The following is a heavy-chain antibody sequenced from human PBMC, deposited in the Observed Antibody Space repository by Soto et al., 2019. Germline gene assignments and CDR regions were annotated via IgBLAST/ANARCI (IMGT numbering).Heavy chain of an antibody. CDR2: IYYSGST. CDR1: GGSISSGGYY. CDR3: ARHSASWQWFDY. J-gene: IGHJ5*01. V-gene: IGHV4-31*03. D-gene: IGHD1-26*01. Sequence: QVQLQESGPGLVKPSRTLSLTCSVSGGSISSGGYYWSWIRQHPEKGLEWIGYIYYSGSTNYNPSLKSRVIISVATSSNRFSLDLRSVTAADTAIYYCARHSASWQWFDYWGQGTLVTVSS.